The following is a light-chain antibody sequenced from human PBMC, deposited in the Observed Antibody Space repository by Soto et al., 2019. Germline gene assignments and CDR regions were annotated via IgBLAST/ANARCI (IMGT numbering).Light chain of an antibody. Sequence: QAALTQPPSASGSPGQSVTISCTGTSSDVGGYNYVSWYQQHPGEAPKLMIYEVSRRPSGVPDRLSGSKSGNTASLTVSGLQAEDEADYYCSSYAGSRPKVLGPGTKVTVL. CDR3: SSYAGSRPKV. V-gene: IGLV2-8*01. CDR2: EVS. J-gene: IGLJ1*01. CDR1: SSDVGGYNY.